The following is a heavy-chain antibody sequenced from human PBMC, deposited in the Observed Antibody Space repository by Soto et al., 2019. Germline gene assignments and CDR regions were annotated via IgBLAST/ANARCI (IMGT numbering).Heavy chain of an antibody. CDR1: GFTFRSYW. Sequence: EVQLVESGGGLVQPGGSLRLSCAASGFTFRSYWMHWVRQAPGKGLVWVSRISPDGSLTNYADSVKGPFTISRDNSKNTLFLQMNSLRSDITAVYYFTTDVATVPDYWGQGTLVTFSS. CDR2: ISPDGSLT. D-gene: IGHD6-13*01. V-gene: IGHV3-74*01. J-gene: IGHJ4*02. CDR3: TTDVATVPDY.